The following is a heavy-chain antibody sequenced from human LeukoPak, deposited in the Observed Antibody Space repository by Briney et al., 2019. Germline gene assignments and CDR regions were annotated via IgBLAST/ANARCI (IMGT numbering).Heavy chain of an antibody. CDR3: AAGVGMVRGVYGMDV. J-gene: IGHJ6*04. CDR1: GYSFTSYW. D-gene: IGHD3-10*01. V-gene: IGHV5-51*01. Sequence: GESLKISCKGSGYSFTSYWIGWVRQMPGKGLEWMGIIYPGDSDTRYSPSFQGQVTISADKSIGTAYLQWSSLKASDTATYYCAAGVGMVRGVYGMDVWGKGTTVTVSS. CDR2: IYPGDSDT.